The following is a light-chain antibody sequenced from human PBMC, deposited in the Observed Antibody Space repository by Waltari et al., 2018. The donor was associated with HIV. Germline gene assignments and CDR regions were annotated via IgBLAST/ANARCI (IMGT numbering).Light chain of an antibody. CDR2: GAS. V-gene: IGKV3-20*01. J-gene: IGKJ2*01. CDR3: HQYGGTPRT. Sequence: VLTLSPGTLSWSPGARATLCCRASQTVTSSHLAWYQQRPGQAPRLLIYGASTRATGIPDRFSGSGSGTDFTLTVNRLEPEDFAVYYCHQYGGTPRTFGQGTKLEIK. CDR1: QTVTSSH.